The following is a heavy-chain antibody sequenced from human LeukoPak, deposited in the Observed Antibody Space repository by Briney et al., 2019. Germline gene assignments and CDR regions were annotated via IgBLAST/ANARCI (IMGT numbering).Heavy chain of an antibody. CDR3: ARDFGSWNYVFDY. CDR1: GFIFRDFS. Sequence: PGGSLRLSCLVSGFIFRDFSMSWVRQAPGKGLEWVAKMNEYGSEIFYVDSVKGRFTISRDNGKNSLYLQMNSLRAEDTAVYYCARDFGSWNYVFDYWGQGTLVTVSS. D-gene: IGHD1-7*01. CDR2: MNEYGSEI. V-gene: IGHV3-7*01. J-gene: IGHJ4*02.